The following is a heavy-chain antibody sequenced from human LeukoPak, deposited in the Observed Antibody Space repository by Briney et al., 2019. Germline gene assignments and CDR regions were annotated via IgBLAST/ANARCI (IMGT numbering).Heavy chain of an antibody. V-gene: IGHV3-74*01. CDR3: ARALDDSSGYYYGMDV. CDR2: INSDGSST. J-gene: IGHJ6*02. CDR1: GFTFSSYW. Sequence: GGSLRLSCAASGFTFSSYWMHWVRQAPGKGLVWVSRINSDGSSTSYADSVKGRFTISRDNAKNTLHLQMNSLRAEDTAVYYCARALDDSSGYYYGMDVWGQGTTVTVSS. D-gene: IGHD3-22*01.